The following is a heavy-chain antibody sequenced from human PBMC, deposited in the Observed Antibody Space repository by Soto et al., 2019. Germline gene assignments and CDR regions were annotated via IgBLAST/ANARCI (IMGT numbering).Heavy chain of an antibody. CDR3: AKDTYSRSWYF. D-gene: IGHD2-2*01. CDR2: IDKSGGGA. Sequence: EVQLLESGGDLVQPGGSLRLSCAASGFTFTNYLMTWVRQAPGKGLEWVASIDKSGGGAYYADSVKGRFTISRDNSKNTLYQHMNGLRAEDTALYYCAKDTYSRSWYFWGQGTLVTVSS. J-gene: IGHJ4*02. V-gene: IGHV3-23*05. CDR1: GFTFTNYL.